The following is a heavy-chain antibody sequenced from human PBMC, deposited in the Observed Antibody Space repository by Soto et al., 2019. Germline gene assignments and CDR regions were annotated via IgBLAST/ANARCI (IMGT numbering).Heavy chain of an antibody. CDR3: AHAYGGTSWPNDAFDV. CDR2: IYWDDDQ. V-gene: IGHV2-5*02. J-gene: IGHJ3*01. CDR1: GFSLSADGVG. D-gene: IGHD2-2*01. Sequence: QITLKESGPTLVKPTQTLTLTCTFSGFSLSADGVGVGWIRQPPGKALEWLALIYWDDDQRYSPSLKTRLTIPKDTSKTPVVLTMTNMDPVDTATYYCAHAYGGTSWPNDAFDVWGQGTVVTVSS.